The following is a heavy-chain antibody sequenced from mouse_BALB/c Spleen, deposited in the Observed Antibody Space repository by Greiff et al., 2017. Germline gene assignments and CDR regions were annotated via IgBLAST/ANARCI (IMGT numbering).Heavy chain of an antibody. J-gene: IGHJ1*01. V-gene: IGHV2-2*02. D-gene: IGHD2-3*01. CDR3: ASDYDGYSWYFDV. CDR2: IWSGGST. CDR1: GFSLTSYG. Sequence: VHLVESGPGLVQPSQSLSITCTVSGFSLTSYGVHWVRQSPGKGLEWLGVIWSGGSTDYNAAFISRLSISKDNSKSQVFFKMNSLQANDTAIYYCASDYDGYSWYFDVWGAGTTVTVSS.